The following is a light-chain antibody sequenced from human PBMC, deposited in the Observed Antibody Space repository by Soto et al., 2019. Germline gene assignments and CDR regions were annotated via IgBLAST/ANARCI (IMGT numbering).Light chain of an antibody. CDR1: QSVSNNY. V-gene: IGKV3-20*01. J-gene: IGKJ1*01. CDR3: QQYGSSGT. Sequence: EIALTQSTGPLSLSPGERATPSCMASQSVSNNYLAWYQQKPGQAPRILIYGASNRATGIPDRFSGGGSGTDFTLTISRLDPEYFAVYYCQQYGSSGTFGQGTKVDIK. CDR2: GAS.